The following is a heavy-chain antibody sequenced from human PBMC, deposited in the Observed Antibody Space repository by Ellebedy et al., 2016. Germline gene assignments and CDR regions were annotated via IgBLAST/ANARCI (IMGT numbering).Heavy chain of an antibody. J-gene: IGHJ2*01. CDR3: ARDQGLAVAGSWYFDL. V-gene: IGHV4-4*07. CDR1: AGSISNYY. D-gene: IGHD6-19*01. Sequence: SETLSLTXTVSAGSISNYYWSWIRQPAGKGLEWIGRIYSSGSTDYKPSLNSRVSMSVDTSKNQFALRLSSVTAADTAVYYCARDQGLAVAGSWYFDLWGRGTLVTVSS. CDR2: IYSSGST.